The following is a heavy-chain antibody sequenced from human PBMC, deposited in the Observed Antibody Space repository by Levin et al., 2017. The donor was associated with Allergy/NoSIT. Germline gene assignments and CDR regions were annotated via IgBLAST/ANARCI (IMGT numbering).Heavy chain of an antibody. D-gene: IGHD6-25*01. CDR3: AREVRSRGGFDP. J-gene: IGHJ5*02. CDR2: IKQDGSEK. V-gene: IGHV3-7*04. CDR1: AFTFSNYW. Sequence: SCEASAFTFSNYWMSWVRQAPGKGLEWVANIKQDGSEKYYVDSVKGRFTISRDDAKNSLYLQMNSLRAEDTAVYYCAREVRSRGGFDPWGQGTRVTVSS.